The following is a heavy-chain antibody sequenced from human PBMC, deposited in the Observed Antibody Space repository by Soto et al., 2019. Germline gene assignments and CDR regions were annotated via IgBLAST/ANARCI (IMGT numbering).Heavy chain of an antibody. D-gene: IGHD2-21*01. Sequence: QVQLVQSGAEVKKPGSSVKVSCKASGGTFSSYTISWVRQAPGQGLEWMGRIIPILGIANYAQKFQGRVTITADKSTSTAYMELSSLRSEDTAVYYCAREQDNILVKWDYWGQGTLVTVSS. V-gene: IGHV1-69*08. J-gene: IGHJ4*02. CDR1: GGTFSSYT. CDR3: AREQDNILVKWDY. CDR2: IIPILGIA.